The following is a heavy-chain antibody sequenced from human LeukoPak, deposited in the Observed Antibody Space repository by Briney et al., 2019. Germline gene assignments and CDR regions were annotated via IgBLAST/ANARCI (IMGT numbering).Heavy chain of an antibody. CDR2: IYYSGST. D-gene: IGHD1-26*01. Sequence: SETLSLTCTVSGGSISSYYWSWIRQPPGKGLEWIGYIYYSGSTNYNPSLKSRVTISVDTSKNQFSLKLSSVPAADTAVYYCASSPRGSYSQIDYWGQGTLVTVSS. CDR1: GGSISSYY. J-gene: IGHJ4*02. V-gene: IGHV4-59*08. CDR3: ASSPRGSYSQIDY.